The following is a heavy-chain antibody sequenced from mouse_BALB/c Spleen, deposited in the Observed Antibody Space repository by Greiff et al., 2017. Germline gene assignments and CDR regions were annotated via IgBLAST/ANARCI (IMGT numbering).Heavy chain of an antibody. D-gene: IGHD1-1*01. J-gene: IGHJ3*01. Sequence: VQLQESGAELAKPGASVKMSCKASGYTFTSYWMHWVKQRPGQGLEWIGYINPSTGYTEYNQKFKDKATLTADKSSSTAYMQLSSLTSEDSAVYYCARLLPFAYWGQGTLVTVSA. CDR3: ARLLPFAY. CDR2: INPSTGYT. V-gene: IGHV1-7*01. CDR1: GYTFTSYW.